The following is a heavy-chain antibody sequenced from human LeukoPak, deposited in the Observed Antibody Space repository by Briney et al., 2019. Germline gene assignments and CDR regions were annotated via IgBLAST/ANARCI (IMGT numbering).Heavy chain of an antibody. V-gene: IGHV4-61*01. J-gene: IGHJ4*02. Sequence: SETLSLTCTVSGGSISSSSYYWSWIRQPPGKGLEWIGYIYYSGSTNYNPSLKSRVTISVDTSKNQFSLKLSSVTAADTAVYYCARLLWFGEQYYFDYWGQGTLVTVSS. CDR2: IYYSGST. CDR3: ARLLWFGEQYYFDY. CDR1: GGSISSSSYY. D-gene: IGHD3-10*01.